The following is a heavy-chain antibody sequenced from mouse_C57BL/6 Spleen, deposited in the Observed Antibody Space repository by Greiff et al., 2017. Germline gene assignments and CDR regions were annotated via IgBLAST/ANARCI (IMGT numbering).Heavy chain of an antibody. V-gene: IGHV1-42*01. D-gene: IGHD1-1*01. J-gene: IGHJ1*03. Sequence: EVKLQESGPELVKPGASVKISCKASGYSFTGYYMNWVKQSPEKSLEWIGEINPSTGGTTYNQKFKAKATLTVDKSSSTAYMQLKSLTSEDSAVYYCARRYYGSSYEGVYWYFDVWGTGTTVTVSS. CDR1: GYSFTGYY. CDR3: ARRYYGSSYEGVYWYFDV. CDR2: INPSTGGT.